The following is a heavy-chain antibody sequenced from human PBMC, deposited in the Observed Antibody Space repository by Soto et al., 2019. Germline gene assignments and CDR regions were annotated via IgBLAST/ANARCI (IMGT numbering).Heavy chain of an antibody. CDR3: VREPWGFSGAWYDY. CDR1: KFSFNNYW. CDR2: INHDGSKT. D-gene: IGHD6-13*01. J-gene: IGHJ4*02. V-gene: IGHV3-74*01. Sequence: GGSLRLSCAASKFSFNNYWMHWVRQVPGKGPAWVSRINHDGSKTEYADSVKGRFTISRDNTKNTLYLQMNSLRVEDTAMYYCVREPWGFSGAWYDYWGQGTLVTVSS.